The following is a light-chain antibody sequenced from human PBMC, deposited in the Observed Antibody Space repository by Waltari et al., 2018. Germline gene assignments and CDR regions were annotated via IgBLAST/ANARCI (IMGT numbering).Light chain of an antibody. CDR1: QSLLRSTGYNF. CDR2: LGS. V-gene: IGKV2-28*01. J-gene: IGKJ3*01. CDR3: MQALHTPTT. Sequence: IVMTQSPLSLSVTPGEPASISCRSSQSLLRSTGYNFLDWYLQKPGQPPQLLISLGSDRASGVPDRFSGSGTGTDFTLKISRVEAEDVGIYYCMQALHTPTTFGPGTKVDIK.